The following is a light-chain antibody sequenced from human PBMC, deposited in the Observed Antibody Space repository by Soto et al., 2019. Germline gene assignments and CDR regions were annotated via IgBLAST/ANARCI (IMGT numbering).Light chain of an antibody. J-gene: IGLJ1*01. CDR1: SSDVGAYNY. CDR2: HVS. Sequence: QSVLTQPASVSGPPGQSITISCTGTSSDVGAYNYVSWYQQYPGKAPRLIIYHVSNLPSGVSDRFSGSKSGSSASLTISGLQAEDEADYYCSSYTSTSTYVIGTGTKVTVL. V-gene: IGLV2-14*01. CDR3: SSYTSTSTYV.